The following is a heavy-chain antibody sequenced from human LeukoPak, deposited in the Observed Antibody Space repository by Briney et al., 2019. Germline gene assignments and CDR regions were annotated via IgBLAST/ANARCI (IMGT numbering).Heavy chain of an antibody. J-gene: IGHJ5*02. Sequence: SSETLSLTCAVYGGSFSGYYWNWIRQPPGKGLEWIGEINYSGSTNYNPSLKSRVTISVDTSKNQFSLKLRSVTAVDTAVYYCARRRYTSSYYRFDPWGQGTLVTVSS. V-gene: IGHV4-34*01. CDR2: INYSGST. CDR1: GGSFSGYY. CDR3: ARRRYTSSYYRFDP. D-gene: IGHD6-13*01.